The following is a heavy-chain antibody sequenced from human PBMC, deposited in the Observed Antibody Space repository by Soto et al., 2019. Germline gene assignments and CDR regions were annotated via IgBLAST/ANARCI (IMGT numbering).Heavy chain of an antibody. J-gene: IGHJ4*02. D-gene: IGHD5-18*01. Sequence: QVQLVESGGGVVQPGKSLRLSCAASGFTFSTYGMHWVRQAPGKGLEWVAVIWYDGSNKYHGDSLKGRFTISRDNSKNTLYLQINNLRAEDKAVSYCGRDGALGDTAVVDSWGQGTLVTVSS. CDR3: GRDGALGDTAVVDS. CDR2: IWYDGSNK. V-gene: IGHV3-33*01. CDR1: GFTFSTYG.